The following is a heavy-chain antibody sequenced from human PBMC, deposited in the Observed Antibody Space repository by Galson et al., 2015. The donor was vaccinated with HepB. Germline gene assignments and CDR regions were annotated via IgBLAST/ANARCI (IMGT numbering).Heavy chain of an antibody. V-gene: IGHV3-23*01. Sequence: SLRLSCAASGFTFSSYAMSWVRQAPGKGLEWVSAISGSGGSTYYADSVKGRFTISRDNSKNTLYLQMNSLRAEDTAVYYCANSWGTTNEPEYWGQGTLVTVSS. CDR1: GFTFSSYA. CDR2: ISGSGGST. CDR3: ANSWGTTNEPEY. J-gene: IGHJ4*02. D-gene: IGHD1-1*01.